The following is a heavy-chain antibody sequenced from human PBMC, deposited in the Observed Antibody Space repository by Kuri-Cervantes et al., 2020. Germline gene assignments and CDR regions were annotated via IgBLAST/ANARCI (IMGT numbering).Heavy chain of an antibody. V-gene: IGHV3-15*01. CDR3: TTDRYCSGGSCYYYFDY. CDR2: IKSKTDGGTT. Sequence: GGSLRLSCAASGFTFSHAWMSWVRQAPGKGLEWVGRIKSKTDGGTTDYAAPVKGRFTISRDDSKNTLYLQMNSLKTEDTAVYYCTTDRYCSGGSCYYYFDYWGQGTLVAVSS. J-gene: IGHJ4*02. D-gene: IGHD2-15*01. CDR1: GFTFSHAW.